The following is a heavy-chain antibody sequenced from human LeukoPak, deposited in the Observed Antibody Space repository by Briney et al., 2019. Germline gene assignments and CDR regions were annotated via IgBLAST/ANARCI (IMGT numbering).Heavy chain of an antibody. D-gene: IGHD3-16*01. CDR2: INPNSGGT. J-gene: IGHJ4*02. V-gene: IGHV1-2*02. Sequence: ASVKLSCKASGYTFTSYGISWVRHAPGQGLEWMGWINPNSGGTNNAQKFQGRVTMTRDTSISTASMELSRLRPDDTAVYYCAKEGEIRLYYFDYWGQGTLVTVSS. CDR1: GYTFTSYG. CDR3: AKEGEIRLYYFDY.